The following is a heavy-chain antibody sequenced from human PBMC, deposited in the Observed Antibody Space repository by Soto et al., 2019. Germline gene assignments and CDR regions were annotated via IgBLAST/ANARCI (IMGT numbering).Heavy chain of an antibody. Sequence: SETLSLTCAVSGGPIISSNWWNWVRQPPGKGLEWIGEIYHSGSTYYKPSLKSRVAMSVDTSKNQFSLKLTSATAADTAVYYCARRDWSGSTSHFYFDYWGQGVLVTVSS. D-gene: IGHD3-9*01. J-gene: IGHJ4*02. V-gene: IGHV4-4*02. CDR3: ARRDWSGSTSHFYFDY. CDR2: IYHSGST. CDR1: GGPIISSNW.